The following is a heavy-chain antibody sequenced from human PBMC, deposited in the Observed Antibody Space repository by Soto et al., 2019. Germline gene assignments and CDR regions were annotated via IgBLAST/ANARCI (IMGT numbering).Heavy chain of an antibody. D-gene: IGHD3-3*01. CDR1: GYTFTSYY. V-gene: IGHV1-46*01. J-gene: IGHJ6*02. Sequence: ASVKVSCKASGYTFTSYYMHWVRQAPGQGLEWMGIINPSGGSTSYAQKFQGRVTMTRGTSTSTVYMELSSLRSEDTAVYYCARDRFLEWFPDHYGMDVWGQGTTVTVSS. CDR2: INPSGGST. CDR3: ARDRFLEWFPDHYGMDV.